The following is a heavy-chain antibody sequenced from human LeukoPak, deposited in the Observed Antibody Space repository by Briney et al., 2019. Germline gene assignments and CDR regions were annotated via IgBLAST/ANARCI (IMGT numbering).Heavy chain of an antibody. CDR2: ITNSGSDI. V-gene: IGHV3-11*01. D-gene: IGHD6-13*01. J-gene: IGHJ4*02. Sequence: GGSLRLSCVVSGFTFSDFHMSWLRQAPGKGLEWISYITNSGSDIEYADSVKGRFTISWDNAKKSLYLEMNTLRAEDTAIYYCACPYRSRFDYWGQGALVTVSS. CDR1: GFTFSDFH. CDR3: ACPYRSRFDY.